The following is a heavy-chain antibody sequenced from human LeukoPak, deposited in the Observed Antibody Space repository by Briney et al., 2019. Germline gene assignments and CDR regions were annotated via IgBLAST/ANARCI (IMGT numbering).Heavy chain of an antibody. V-gene: IGHV3-48*01. D-gene: IGHD3-9*01. CDR1: GFTFSSYS. Sequence: GGSLRLSCAASGFTFSSYSMNWVRQAPGKGLEWVSYISSSSSTIYYADSVKGRFTISRDNAKNSLYLQMNSLRAEDTAVYYCAKDVYFDSYYFDYWGQGTLVTVSS. J-gene: IGHJ4*02. CDR3: AKDVYFDSYYFDY. CDR2: ISSSSSTI.